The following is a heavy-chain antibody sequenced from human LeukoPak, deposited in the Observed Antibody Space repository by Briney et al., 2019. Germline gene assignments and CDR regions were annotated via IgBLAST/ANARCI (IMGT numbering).Heavy chain of an antibody. J-gene: IGHJ4*02. CDR3: VRKIGSPPSPGHFDY. CDR1: GFTFSSYG. Sequence: GGSLRLSCAASGFTFSSYGMHWVRQAPGKGLGWVTFISYDGNNRKYADSVAGRFTIPRDNSKNTLYLEMNSVRPEDTALYYCVRKIGSPPSPGHFDYWGQGTLVTVSS. V-gene: IGHV3-30*03. CDR2: ISYDGNNR. D-gene: IGHD1-26*01.